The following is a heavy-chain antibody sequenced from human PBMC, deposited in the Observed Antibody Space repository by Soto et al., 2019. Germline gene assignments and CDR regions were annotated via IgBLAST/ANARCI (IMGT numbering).Heavy chain of an antibody. V-gene: IGHV4-4*02. J-gene: IGHJ4*02. CDR2: IYHSGST. D-gene: IGHD3-9*01. Sequence: SETLSLTCAVSGGSIISSNWWNWVRQPPGKGLEWIGEIYHSGSTYYKPSLKSRVAMSVDTSKNQFSLKLTSATAADTAVYYCARRDWSGSTSHFYFDYWGQGGLVTVSS. CDR1: GGSIISSNW. CDR3: ARRDWSGSTSHFYFDY.